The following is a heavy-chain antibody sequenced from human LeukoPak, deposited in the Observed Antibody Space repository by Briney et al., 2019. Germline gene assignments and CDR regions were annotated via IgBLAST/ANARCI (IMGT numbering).Heavy chain of an antibody. CDR1: GGSFSGYY. CDR2: INHSGST. J-gene: IGHJ4*02. CDR3: ARGANSYYYDSSGYPKRNFDY. Sequence: SETLSLTCAVYGGSFSGYYWSWIRQPPGKGLEWIGEINHSGSTNYNPSLKSRVTISVDTSKNQFSLKLSSVTAADTAVYYCARGANSYYYDSSGYPKRNFDYWGQGTLVTVSS. D-gene: IGHD3-22*01. V-gene: IGHV4-34*01.